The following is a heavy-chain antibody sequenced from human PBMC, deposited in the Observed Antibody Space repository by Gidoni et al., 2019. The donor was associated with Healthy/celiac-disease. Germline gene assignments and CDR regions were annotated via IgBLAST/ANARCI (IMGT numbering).Heavy chain of an antibody. CDR2: IYWDDDK. CDR1: GFSLRTSGVG. V-gene: IGHV2-5*02. CDR3: ARPMYSSGWSSDAFDI. D-gene: IGHD6-19*01. J-gene: IGHJ3*02. Sequence: QITLKESGPTLVKPTQTLTLTCTFSGFSLRTSGVGVGWIRQPPGKALEWLALIYWDDDKRYSPSLKSRLTITKDTSKNQVVLTMTNMDPVDTATYYCARPMYSSGWSSDAFDIWGQGTMVTVSS.